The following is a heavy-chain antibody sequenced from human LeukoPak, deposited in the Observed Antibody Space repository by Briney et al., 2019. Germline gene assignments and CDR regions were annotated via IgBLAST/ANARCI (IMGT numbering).Heavy chain of an antibody. CDR1: GYTFTGYY. D-gene: IGHD3-3*01. CDR2: INPNSGGT. J-gene: IGHJ4*02. V-gene: IGHV1-2*02. CDR3: ARDSYRPYYDFWSGYSIDY. Sequence: ASVKVSCKASGYTFTGYYMHWVRQAPGQGLEWMGWINPNSGGTNYAQKFQARVTMTRDTSISTAYMELSRLRSDDTAVYYCARDSYRPYYDFWSGYSIDYWGQGTLVTVSS.